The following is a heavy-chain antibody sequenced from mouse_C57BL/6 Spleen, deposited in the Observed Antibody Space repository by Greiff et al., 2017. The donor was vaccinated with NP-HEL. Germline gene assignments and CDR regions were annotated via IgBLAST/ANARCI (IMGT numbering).Heavy chain of an antibody. D-gene: IGHD4-1*01. CDR1: GYAFTNYL. V-gene: IGHV1-54*01. J-gene: IGHJ1*03. CDR2: INPGSGGT. CDR3: ARARTGKGYFDV. Sequence: QVQLKQPGAELVRPGTSVKVSCKASGYAFTNYLIEWVKQRPGQGLEWIGVINPGSGGTNYNEKFKGKATLTADKSSSTAYMQLSSLTSEDSAVYVCARARTGKGYFDVWGTGTTVTVSS.